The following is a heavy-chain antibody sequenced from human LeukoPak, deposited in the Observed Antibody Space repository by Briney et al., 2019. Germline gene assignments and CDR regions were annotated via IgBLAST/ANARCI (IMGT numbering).Heavy chain of an antibody. Sequence: GGSLRLSCAASGFIFRTYWMNWVRQAPGKGLEWVSYISSSGSTIYYADSVKGRFTISRDNAKNSLYLQMNSLRAEDTAVYYCARESSAGYYYTDVWGKGTTVTVSS. CDR3: ARESSAGYYYTDV. D-gene: IGHD6-13*01. V-gene: IGHV3-48*04. CDR1: GFIFRTYW. CDR2: ISSSGSTI. J-gene: IGHJ6*03.